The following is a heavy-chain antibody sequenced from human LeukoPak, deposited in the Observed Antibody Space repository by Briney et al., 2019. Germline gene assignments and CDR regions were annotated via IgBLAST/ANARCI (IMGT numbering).Heavy chain of an antibody. J-gene: IGHJ4*02. V-gene: IGHV1-2*02. Sequence: ASVKVSCKSSGYTFTGYYMHWVRQAPGQGLEWMGWINPNSGGTNYAQKFQGRVTMTRDTSISTAYMELSRLRSDDTAVYYCATEHSIAVAGRDYWGQGTLVTVSS. CDR1: GYTFTGYY. CDR3: ATEHSIAVAGRDY. CDR2: INPNSGGT. D-gene: IGHD6-19*01.